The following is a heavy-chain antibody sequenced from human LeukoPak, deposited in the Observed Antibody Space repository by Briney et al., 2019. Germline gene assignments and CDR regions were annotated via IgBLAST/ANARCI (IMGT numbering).Heavy chain of an antibody. CDR1: GGSFSGYY. CDR3: ARGLVRFLAAGKRWFDP. Sequence: SETLSLTCAVYGGSFSGYYWSWIRQPPGKGLEWIGEINHSGSTNCNPSLKSRVTISVDTSKNQFSLKLSSVTAADTAVYYCARGLVRFLAAGKRWFDPWGQGTLVTVSS. D-gene: IGHD6-13*01. V-gene: IGHV4-34*01. CDR2: INHSGST. J-gene: IGHJ5*02.